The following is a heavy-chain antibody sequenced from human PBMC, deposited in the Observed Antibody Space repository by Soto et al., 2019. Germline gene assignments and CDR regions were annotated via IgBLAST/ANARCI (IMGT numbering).Heavy chain of an antibody. V-gene: IGHV3-53*01. CDR1: GFTVSTYY. J-gene: IGHJ4*02. Sequence: EVQLVESGGGLIQPGGSLRLSCAVSGFTVSTYYMSWVRQAPGKGLEWVSVIWANGGTYYADSVRGRFSISRDISKNILYLQMNSLRVEDAAVYYCAMDDYASDSWGQGTLVAVSS. CDR2: IWANGGT. D-gene: IGHD2-2*01. CDR3: AMDDYASDS.